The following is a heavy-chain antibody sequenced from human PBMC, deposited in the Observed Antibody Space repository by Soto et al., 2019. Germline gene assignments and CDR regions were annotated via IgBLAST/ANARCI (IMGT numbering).Heavy chain of an antibody. J-gene: IGHJ4*02. CDR3: ARGQEPAAAFDY. D-gene: IGHD2-2*01. Sequence: QVQLQESGPGLVKPSETLSLTCTVSAGSISSYYWSWIRQPPGKGLEWIGYIYYSGSTNYSPSLRGRVTISVDTSKNQFSLKLSSVTAADTAVYYCARGQEPAAAFDYWGQGTLVTVSS. CDR2: IYYSGST. CDR1: AGSISSYY. V-gene: IGHV4-59*01.